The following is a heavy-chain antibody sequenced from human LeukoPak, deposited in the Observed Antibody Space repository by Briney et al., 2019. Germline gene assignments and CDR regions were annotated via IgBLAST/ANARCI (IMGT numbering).Heavy chain of an antibody. V-gene: IGHV3-21*01. J-gene: IGHJ4*02. CDR2: ISSSSSYI. Sequence: GGSLRLSCAASGFTFSSYVMNWVRQAPGKGLEWVSFISSSSSYIYYVDSVKGRFIISRDNAKNSLYLQMNSLRAEDTAVYYCARGNDYYDSSGYYYWGQGTLVTVSS. CDR1: GFTFSSYV. D-gene: IGHD3-22*01. CDR3: ARGNDYYDSSGYYY.